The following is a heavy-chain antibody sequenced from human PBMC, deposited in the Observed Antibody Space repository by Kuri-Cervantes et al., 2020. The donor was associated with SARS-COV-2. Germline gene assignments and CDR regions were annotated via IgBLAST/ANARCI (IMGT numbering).Heavy chain of an antibody. CDR2: IYTSGST. CDR1: GGSISSYY. J-gene: IGHJ6*03. V-gene: IGHV4-4*07. CDR3: ARASMGSGSYYPYYYMDV. Sequence: GSLRLSCTVSGGSISSYYWSWIRQPAGKGLEWIGRIYTSGSTNYNPSLKSRVTMSVDTSKNQFSLKLSSVTAADTAVYYCARASMGSGSYYPYYYMDVWGKGTTVTVSS. D-gene: IGHD1-26*01.